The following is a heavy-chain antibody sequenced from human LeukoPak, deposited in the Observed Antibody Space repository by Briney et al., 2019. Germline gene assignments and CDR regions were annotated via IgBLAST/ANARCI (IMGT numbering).Heavy chain of an antibody. J-gene: IGHJ6*03. CDR2: IWYDGSNK. Sequence: GESLRLSCAASGFTFSSYGMHWVRQAPGKGLEWVAVIWYDGSNKYYADSVKGRFTISRDNSKNTLYLQMDSLRAEDTAVYYCAKHSSSWSYYYYYMDVWSKGTTVTVSS. D-gene: IGHD6-13*01. V-gene: IGHV3-33*06. CDR1: GFTFSSYG. CDR3: AKHSSSWSYYYYYMDV.